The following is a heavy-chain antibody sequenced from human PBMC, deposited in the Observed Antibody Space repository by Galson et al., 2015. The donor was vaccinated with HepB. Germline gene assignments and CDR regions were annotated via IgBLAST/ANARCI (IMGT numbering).Heavy chain of an antibody. D-gene: IGHD1-26*01. CDR1: GGSISSSSYY. Sequence: SETLSLTCTVSGGSISSSSYYWGWIRQPPGKGLEWIGSIYYSESTYYNPSLKSRVTISVDTSKNQFSLKLSSVTAADTAVYYCARLVGATIWYLGYYFDYWGQGTLITVSS. J-gene: IGHJ4*02. CDR3: ARLVGATIWYLGYYFDY. V-gene: IGHV4-39*01. CDR2: IYYSEST.